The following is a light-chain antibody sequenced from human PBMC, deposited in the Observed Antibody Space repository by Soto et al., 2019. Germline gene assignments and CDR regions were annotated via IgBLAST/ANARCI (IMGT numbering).Light chain of an antibody. V-gene: IGLV2-8*01. CDR2: EVS. J-gene: IGLJ1*01. CDR3: SSYAGSYTYV. CDR1: SSDVGSYKF. Sequence: QSALTQPPSASGSPGQSVTISCTGTSSDVGSYKFVSWYQQHPGKAPKLMMYEVSKRPSGVPDRFSGSKSGNTASLTVSGLQAEDEADYFCSSYAGSYTYVFGTGTKVTVL.